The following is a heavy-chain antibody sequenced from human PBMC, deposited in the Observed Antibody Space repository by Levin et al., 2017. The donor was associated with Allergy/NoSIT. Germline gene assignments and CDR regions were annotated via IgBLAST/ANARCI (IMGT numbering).Heavy chain of an antibody. D-gene: IGHD6-19*01. V-gene: IGHV4-34*01. Sequence: SQTLSLTCAVYGGSFSGYYWSWIRQPPGKGLEWIGEINHSGSTNYNPSLKSRVTISVDTSKNQFSLKLSSVTAADTAVYYCASIRPSVAVAGHDYWGQGTLVTVSS. CDR2: INHSGST. CDR1: GGSFSGYY. J-gene: IGHJ4*02. CDR3: ASIRPSVAVAGHDY.